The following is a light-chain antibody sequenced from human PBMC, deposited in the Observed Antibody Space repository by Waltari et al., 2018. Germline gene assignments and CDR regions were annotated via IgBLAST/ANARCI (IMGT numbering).Light chain of an antibody. V-gene: IGKV1-39*01. J-gene: IGKJ1*01. CDR3: QQSYNTPWT. CDR2: AAS. CDR1: QSISSY. Sequence: DIQMTQSPSSLSASVGERVTITCRAGQSISSYLNWNQQKPGKAPKLLIYAASNLQSGVPSRFSGSGSGTDFTLTISSLQPEDFATYYCQQSYNTPWTFGQGTKVEIK.